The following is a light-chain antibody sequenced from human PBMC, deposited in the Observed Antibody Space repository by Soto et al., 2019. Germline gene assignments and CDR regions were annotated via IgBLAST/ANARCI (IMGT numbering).Light chain of an antibody. J-gene: IGKJ1*01. Sequence: EIVLTQSPGTLSLSPGERATLSCRASQSVSSSYLAWYQQKPGQAPRLLIYGASSRATGIPDRFSGSGSGTDFTLTISRLEPEDFAVYYCQQCLTSPGTFGQGTKVEV. CDR2: GAS. CDR3: QQCLTSPGT. V-gene: IGKV3-20*01. CDR1: QSVSSSY.